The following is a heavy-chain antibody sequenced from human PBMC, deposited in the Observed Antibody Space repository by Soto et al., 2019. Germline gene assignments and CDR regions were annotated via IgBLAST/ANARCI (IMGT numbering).Heavy chain of an antibody. CDR1: GFTFKNYN. J-gene: IGHJ4*02. V-gene: IGHV3-21*02. D-gene: IGHD3-10*01. CDR3: VRDGSLLGMTR. CDR2: IGGSDTFT. Sequence: EVQLVESGGGLVKPGESLRLSCVASGFTFKNYNMNWVRQAPGKGLEWVSSIGGSDTFTYYADSVKGRFTIPRDNAKSSLFLQMNRLRVEDTAVYFCVRDGSLLGMTRWGQGTLVTVSS.